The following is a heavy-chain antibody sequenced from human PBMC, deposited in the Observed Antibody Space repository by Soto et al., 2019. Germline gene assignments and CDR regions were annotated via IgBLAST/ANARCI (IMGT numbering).Heavy chain of an antibody. J-gene: IGHJ6*02. CDR1: GGTFSSYA. V-gene: IGHV1-69*01. D-gene: IGHD5-12*01. CDR3: ARDHDVDIVATIPSNGMDV. Sequence: QVQLVQSGAEVKKPGSSVKVSCKASGGTFSSYAISWVRQAPGQGLEWMGGIIPIFGTANYAQKFQGRVTITADESTSTAYMELSSLRSEDTAVYYCARDHDVDIVATIPSNGMDVWGQGTTVTVSS. CDR2: IIPIFGTA.